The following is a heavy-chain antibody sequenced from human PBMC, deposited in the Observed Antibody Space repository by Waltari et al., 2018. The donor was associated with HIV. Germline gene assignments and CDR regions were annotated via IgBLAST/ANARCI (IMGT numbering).Heavy chain of an antibody. CDR1: GGSISSGGSY. Sequence: VQLQESGPGLVKPSQTLSLTCTVPGGSISSGGSYWRWIRQHPGKGLEWIGYIYYSGSTYYNPSLKSRVTISVDTSKNQFSLKLSSVTAADTAVYYCARESITGTTFGYWGQGTLVTVSS. J-gene: IGHJ4*02. D-gene: IGHD1-7*01. V-gene: IGHV4-31*03. CDR2: IYYSGST. CDR3: ARESITGTTFGY.